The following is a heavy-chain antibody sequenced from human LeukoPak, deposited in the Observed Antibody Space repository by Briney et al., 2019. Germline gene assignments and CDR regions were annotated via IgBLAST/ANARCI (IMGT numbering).Heavy chain of an antibody. J-gene: IGHJ5*02. D-gene: IGHD3-3*01. Sequence: PSETLSLTCTVSGGSISSYYWSWIRQPPGKGLEWIGYICYSGSTNYNPSLKSRVTISVDTSKNQFSLKLSSVTAADTAVYYCAGVGSTYYDFWSGFNWFDPWGQGTLVTVSS. CDR3: AGVGSTYYDFWSGFNWFDP. CDR1: GGSISSYY. V-gene: IGHV4-59*01. CDR2: ICYSGST.